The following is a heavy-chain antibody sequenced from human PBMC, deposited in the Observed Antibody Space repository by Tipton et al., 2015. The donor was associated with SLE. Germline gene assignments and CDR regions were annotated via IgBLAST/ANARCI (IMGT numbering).Heavy chain of an antibody. CDR2: ISSSGSTI. V-gene: IGHV3-48*03. CDR3: AAGYSSGWYVGVSFDY. Sequence: GSLRLSCAASGFTFSSYEMNWVRQAPGKGLEWVSYISSSGSTIYYADSVKGRFTISRDNAKNSLYLQMNSLRAEDTAVYYCAAGYSSGWYVGVSFDYWGQGTLVTVSS. CDR1: GFTFSSYE. J-gene: IGHJ4*02. D-gene: IGHD6-19*01.